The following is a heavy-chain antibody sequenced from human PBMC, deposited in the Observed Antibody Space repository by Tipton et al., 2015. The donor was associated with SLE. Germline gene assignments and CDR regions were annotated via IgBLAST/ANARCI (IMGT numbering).Heavy chain of an antibody. D-gene: IGHD4-17*01. CDR3: ARERSDYGDYLFDS. Sequence: LRLSCAVSAYSISSDYYWGWIRQPPGKGLEWIGYIYYSGTTNYNPSLKSRVTISVDTSKNQFSLRLSSVTAADTAVYYCARERSDYGDYLFDSWGQGVLVTVSS. CDR2: IYYSGTT. V-gene: IGHV4-61*01. J-gene: IGHJ4*02. CDR1: AYSISSDYY.